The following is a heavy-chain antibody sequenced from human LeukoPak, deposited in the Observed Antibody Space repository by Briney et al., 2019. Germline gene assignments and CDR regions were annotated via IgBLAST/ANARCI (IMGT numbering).Heavy chain of an antibody. D-gene: IGHD2-2*01. V-gene: IGHV1-2*02. Sequence: ASVKFSYKASGYTFTGYYMHWVRRAPGQGVEWRGWINPNSGGTNDAQKFQGRVTMTRDTSISTAYMELRRLRSEDTAVYYCARVGYCSSTSCFPTYYYYMDVWGKGTTVTVSS. J-gene: IGHJ6*03. CDR2: INPNSGGT. CDR1: GYTFTGYY. CDR3: ARVGYCSSTSCFPTYYYYMDV.